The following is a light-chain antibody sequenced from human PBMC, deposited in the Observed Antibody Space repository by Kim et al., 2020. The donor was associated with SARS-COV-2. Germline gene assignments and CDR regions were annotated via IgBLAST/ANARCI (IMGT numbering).Light chain of an antibody. V-gene: IGKV3-11*01. CDR3: QQRSNWPPLT. J-gene: IGKJ4*01. Sequence: SPGEKATPSCRASQSVRSYLAWYQQKPGQAPRRLIYDASNRATGIPARFSASGSGTDFTLTISSLEPEDFAVYYCQQRSNWPPLTFGGGTKVDIK. CDR1: QSVRSY. CDR2: DAS.